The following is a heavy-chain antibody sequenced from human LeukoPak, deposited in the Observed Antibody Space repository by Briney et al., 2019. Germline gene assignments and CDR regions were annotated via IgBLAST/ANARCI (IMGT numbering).Heavy chain of an antibody. J-gene: IGHJ4*02. D-gene: IGHD2-2*01. CDR1: GYTFTSNY. V-gene: IGHV1-2*02. CDR2: INPNSGGT. CDR3: ARGVPRYCRSPGRATADICGVY. Sequence: EASVKVSCKAFGYTFTSNYMHWVRQAPGQGLEWMGWINPNSGGTNYAQKFQGRVTMTRDTSISTTYMELSSLRSEDTAVYYCARGVPRYCRSPGRATADICGVYWGQGTLVTVSS.